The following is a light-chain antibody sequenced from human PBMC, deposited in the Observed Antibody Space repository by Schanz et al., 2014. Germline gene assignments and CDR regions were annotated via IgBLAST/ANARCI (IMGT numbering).Light chain of an antibody. V-gene: IGLV2-23*02. CDR3: CAYAGSNIPV. CDR1: SSDIGGYNS. Sequence: QSALTQPASVSGSPGQSITISCAGTSSDIGGYNSVSWYQQHPDKAPKLMIYAVSNRPSGVSNRFSGSKSGNTASLTISGLQAEDEADYYCCAYAGSNIPVFGGGTKLTVL. CDR2: AVS. J-gene: IGLJ3*02.